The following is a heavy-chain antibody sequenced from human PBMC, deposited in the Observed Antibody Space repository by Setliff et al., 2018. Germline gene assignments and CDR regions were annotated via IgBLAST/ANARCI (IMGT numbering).Heavy chain of an antibody. Sequence: AVKVSCKASGGTFSSYAISWVRQAPGQGLEWMGGIIPIFGTANYAQKFQGRVTITADESTSTAYMELSSLRSEDTAVYYCARGYRGYYNFWSGSQGANWFDPWGQGTLVTVSS. V-gene: IGHV1-69*13. CDR2: IIPIFGTA. J-gene: IGHJ5*02. D-gene: IGHD3-3*01. CDR3: ARGYRGYYNFWSGSQGANWFDP. CDR1: GGTFSSYA.